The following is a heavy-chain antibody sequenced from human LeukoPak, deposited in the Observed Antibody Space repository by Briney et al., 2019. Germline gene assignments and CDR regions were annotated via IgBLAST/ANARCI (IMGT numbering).Heavy chain of an antibody. Sequence: SETLSLTCTVSGGSISSYYWSWVRQPPGKGLEWIGYIYYSGSTNYNPYLKSRVTISVDTSKNQFSLKLSSVTAADTAVYYCAREGEMATIFDYWGQGTLVTVSS. V-gene: IGHV4-59*01. CDR2: IYYSGST. D-gene: IGHD5-24*01. J-gene: IGHJ4*02. CDR1: GGSISSYY. CDR3: AREGEMATIFDY.